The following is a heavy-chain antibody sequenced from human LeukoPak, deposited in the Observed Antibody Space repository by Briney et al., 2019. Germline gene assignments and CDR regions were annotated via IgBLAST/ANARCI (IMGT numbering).Heavy chain of an antibody. CDR2: IWYDGSNK. CDR1: GFPFSSYG. D-gene: IGHD1-14*01. J-gene: IGHJ4*02. Sequence: GGSLRLSCAASGFPFSSYGMLWVRQAPGKGLEWVAVIWYDGSNKYYADSVEGRFTISRHNSKNTVYLQMNSLRAEDTAVYYCARDSTGTFDYWGQGTLVTVSS. V-gene: IGHV3-33*01. CDR3: ARDSTGTFDY.